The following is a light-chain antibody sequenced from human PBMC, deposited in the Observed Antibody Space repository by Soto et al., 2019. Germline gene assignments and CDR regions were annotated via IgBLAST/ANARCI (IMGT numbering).Light chain of an antibody. CDR3: QQYNNWPIT. V-gene: IGKV3-15*01. J-gene: IGKJ5*01. Sequence: EIVMTQSPSTLSVSPAERATLSCRASQSIGSNLAWYQQKPGQSPRLLIHGASTRATGLPARFSGSGSVTEFTLTISSLQSEDFALYYCQQYNNWPITFGQGTRLETK. CDR2: GAS. CDR1: QSIGSN.